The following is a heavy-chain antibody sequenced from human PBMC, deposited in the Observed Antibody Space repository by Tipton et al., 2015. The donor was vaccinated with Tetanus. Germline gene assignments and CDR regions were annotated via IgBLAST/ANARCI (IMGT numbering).Heavy chain of an antibody. CDR1: GYTFSSYD. CDR3: VRGTTMVRGVSPTGFYGMDV. V-gene: IGHV1-8*01. J-gene: IGHJ6*02. D-gene: IGHD3-10*01. CDR2: VNPNSGNT. Sequence: QLVQSGAEVKKPGASVKVSCKASGYTFSSYDTNWVRQATGQGLEWMGWVNPNSGNTAYAQKFQGRVTMTSNTSISTAYMELSSLRSEDTAVYYCVRGTTMVRGVSPTGFYGMDVWGQGTTVTVSS.